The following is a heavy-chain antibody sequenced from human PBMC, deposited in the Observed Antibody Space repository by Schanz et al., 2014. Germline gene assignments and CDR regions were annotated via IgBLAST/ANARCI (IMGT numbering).Heavy chain of an antibody. D-gene: IGHD4-17*01. CDR1: GFTFSSYS. CDR2: VSRSTPDI. V-gene: IGHV3-48*04. J-gene: IGHJ3*02. CDR3: ARKMKLGVYGGKGHDSLDI. Sequence: EVQLVESGGGLVQPGGSLRLSCTASGFTFSSYSMNWVRQAPGKGLEWVSYVSRSTPDIYYADSVKGRFTMSRDNAKNTLYLQMNTLRAEDTAVYYCARKMKLGVYGGKGHDSLDIWGRGTMVNVSS.